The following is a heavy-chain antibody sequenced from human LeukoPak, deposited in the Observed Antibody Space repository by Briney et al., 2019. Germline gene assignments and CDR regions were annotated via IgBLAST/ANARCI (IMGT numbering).Heavy chain of an antibody. Sequence: PGGSLRLSCAASGFTFSSYEMNWVRPAPGKGLEWVSYISSRGSVVYYAASVKGRFTISRDNAKNSLYLQMDSLRAEDTAVYYCAGKYYDASIWYFQRWGQGTLVTVSS. D-gene: IGHD3-22*01. V-gene: IGHV3-48*03. CDR3: AGKYYDASIWYFQR. CDR1: GFTFSSYE. J-gene: IGHJ1*01. CDR2: ISSRGSVV.